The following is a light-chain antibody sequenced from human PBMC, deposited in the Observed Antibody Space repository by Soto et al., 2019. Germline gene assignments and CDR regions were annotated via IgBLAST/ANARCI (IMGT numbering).Light chain of an antibody. Sequence: EIAFTQSPGSRSRSQLEIATLSVMASQSVSNNYLALYQQKPGQAPRLLIYGASNRATGIPDRFSGSGSGTDFTLTISRLEPEDFAVYYRQQYGSSGTFGQGTKVDIK. V-gene: IGKV3-20*01. CDR1: QSVSNNY. CDR3: QQYGSSGT. CDR2: GAS. J-gene: IGKJ1*01.